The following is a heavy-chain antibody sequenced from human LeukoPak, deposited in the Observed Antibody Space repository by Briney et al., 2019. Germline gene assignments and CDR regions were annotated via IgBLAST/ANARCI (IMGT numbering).Heavy chain of an antibody. D-gene: IGHD3-9*01. V-gene: IGHV4-59*08. Sequence: SETLSLTCTVSGGSISSYYWSWIRQPPGKGLEWIGYIYYSGSTNYNPSLKSRVTISVDTSKNQFSLKLSSVTAADTAVYYCARHSKYYDILTGYSTYYFGYWGQGTLVTVSS. CDR3: ARHSKYYDILTGYSTYYFGY. J-gene: IGHJ4*02. CDR2: IYYSGST. CDR1: GGSISSYY.